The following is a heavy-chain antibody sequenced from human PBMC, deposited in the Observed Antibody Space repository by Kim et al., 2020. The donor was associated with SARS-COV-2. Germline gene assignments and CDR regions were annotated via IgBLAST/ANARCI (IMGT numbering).Heavy chain of an antibody. CDR2: INHSGST. CDR3: ARGRDSSSWHGARYFDY. J-gene: IGHJ4*02. V-gene: IGHV4-34*01. Sequence: SETLSLTCAVYGGSFSGYYWSWIRQPPGKGLEWIGEINHSGSTNYNPSLKSRVTISVDTSKNQFSLKLSSVTAADTAVYYCARGRDSSSWHGARYFDYWGQGTLVTVSS. CDR1: GGSFSGYY. D-gene: IGHD6-13*01.